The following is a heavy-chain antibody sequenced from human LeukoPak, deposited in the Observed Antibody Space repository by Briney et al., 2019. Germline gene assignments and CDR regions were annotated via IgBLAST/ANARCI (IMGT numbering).Heavy chain of an antibody. V-gene: IGHV6-1*01. D-gene: IGHD1-26*01. Sequence: SQTLSLTCAISGDSVSSNSVAWNWIRQSPSRGLEWLGRTYYRSKWYNDFAVSVKSRITINPDTSKNQFSLQLNSVTPEDTAGYYCARSIVGATSYFDYWGQGTLVTVSS. CDR3: ARSIVGATSYFDY. CDR2: TYYRSKWYN. J-gene: IGHJ4*02. CDR1: GDSVSSNSVA.